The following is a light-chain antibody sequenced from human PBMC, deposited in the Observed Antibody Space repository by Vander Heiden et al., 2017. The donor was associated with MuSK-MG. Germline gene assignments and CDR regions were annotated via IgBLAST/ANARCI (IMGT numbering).Light chain of an antibody. CDR2: DVT. Sequence: QSALTQPASVSGSPGQSITISCTGTSSDVGGYNYVAWYQQHPGKAPKLIIYDVTNRPSGVSNRFSGSKSGNTAPLTISGLQAEDEGDYYCSSYTSSITLVFGGGTKLTVL. CDR3: SSYTSSITLV. V-gene: IGLV2-14*03. CDR1: SSDVGGYNY. J-gene: IGLJ2*01.